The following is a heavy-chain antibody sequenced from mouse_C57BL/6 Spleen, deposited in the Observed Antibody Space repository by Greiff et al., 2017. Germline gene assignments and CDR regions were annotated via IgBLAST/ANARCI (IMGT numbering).Heavy chain of an antibody. J-gene: IGHJ4*01. CDR2: IYPGDGDT. Sequence: VNVVESGPELVKPGASVKISCKASGYAFSSSWMNWVKQRPGKGLEWIGRIYPGDGDTNYNGKFKGKATLTADKSSSTAYMQLSSLTSEDSAVYFCARWAMGAMDYWGQGTSVTVSS. V-gene: IGHV1-82*01. CDR1: GYAFSSSW. CDR3: ARWAMGAMDY.